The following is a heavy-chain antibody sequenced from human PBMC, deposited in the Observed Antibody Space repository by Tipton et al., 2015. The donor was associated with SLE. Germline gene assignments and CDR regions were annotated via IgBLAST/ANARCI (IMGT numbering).Heavy chain of an antibody. Sequence: TLSLTCTVSGYSISSGYYWGWIRQPPGKGLEWIGSIYHSGSTYYNPSLKSRVTISVDTSKNQFSLKLSSVAAADTAVYYCARDFPELYSSEGFDYWGQGTLVTVSS. CDR2: IYHSGST. CDR1: GYSISSGYY. J-gene: IGHJ4*02. V-gene: IGHV4-38-2*02. CDR3: ARDFPELYSSEGFDY. D-gene: IGHD6-19*01.